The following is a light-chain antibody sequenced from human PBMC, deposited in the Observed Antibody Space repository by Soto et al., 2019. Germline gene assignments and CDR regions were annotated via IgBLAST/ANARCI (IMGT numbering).Light chain of an antibody. CDR2: DAS. J-gene: IGKJ1*01. CDR3: QQFAISTT. Sequence: IQMTQSPSTLSASVGDRVTITCRASHNNERWMAWYQQKPGKAPSLLIFDASTLHSGVPSRFSGSGSGTDCTLNISSLQPDDFATYYCQQFAISTTFGQGTKVEVK. V-gene: IGKV1-5*01. CDR1: HNNERW.